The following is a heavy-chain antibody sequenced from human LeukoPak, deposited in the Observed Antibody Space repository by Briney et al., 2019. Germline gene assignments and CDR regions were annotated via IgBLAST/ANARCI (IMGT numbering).Heavy chain of an antibody. J-gene: IGHJ5*02. D-gene: IGHD3-22*01. V-gene: IGHV3-30*02. Sequence: GGSLRLSCAASGFTFSSYAMHWVRQAPGKGLEWVAFIRYDGSNKYYADSVKGRFTISRDNSKNTLYLQMNSLRAEDTAVYYCAKDAGYYDSRENWFDPWGQGTLVTVSS. CDR1: GFTFSSYA. CDR3: AKDAGYYDSRENWFDP. CDR2: IRYDGSNK.